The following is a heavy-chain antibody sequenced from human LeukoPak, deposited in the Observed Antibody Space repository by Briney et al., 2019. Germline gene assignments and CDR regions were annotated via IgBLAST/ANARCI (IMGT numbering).Heavy chain of an antibody. Sequence: GGSLRLSCAASGFTFSSYEMNWVRQAPGKGLEWVSYISGSGSTIYYADSVKGRFTISRDNAKNSLYLQMNSLRAEDTAVYYCARASSWSAFDIWGQGTMVTVSS. CDR2: ISGSGSTI. J-gene: IGHJ3*02. CDR1: GFTFSSYE. V-gene: IGHV3-48*03. D-gene: IGHD6-13*01. CDR3: ARASSWSAFDI.